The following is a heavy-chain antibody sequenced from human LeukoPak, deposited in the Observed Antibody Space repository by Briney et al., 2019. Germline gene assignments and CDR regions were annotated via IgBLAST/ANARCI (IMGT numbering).Heavy chain of an antibody. CDR2: INPNSGGT. V-gene: IGHV1-2*02. CDR3: VRSGRETSLGPIDY. J-gene: IGHJ4*02. Sequence: GASVKVSCKASGYTFTGYYMHWVRQAPGQGLEWMGWINPNSGGTNYAQKFQGRVTMTRDTSISTAYMELSRLRSDDTAVYYCVRSGRETSLGPIDYWGQGTLVTVSS. CDR1: GYTFTGYY. D-gene: IGHD3-10*01.